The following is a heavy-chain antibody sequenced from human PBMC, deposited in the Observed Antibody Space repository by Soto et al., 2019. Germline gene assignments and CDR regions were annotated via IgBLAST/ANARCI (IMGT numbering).Heavy chain of an antibody. CDR2: ISWNSGSI. D-gene: IGHD1-26*01. CDR3: AKDRVGALSYMDV. CDR1: GFTFDDYA. V-gene: IGHV3-9*01. J-gene: IGHJ6*02. Sequence: GGSLRLSCAASGFTFDDYAMHWVRQAPGKGLEWVSGISWNSGSIGYADSVKGRFTISRDNAKNSLYLQMNSLRAEDTALYYCAKDRVGALSYMDVWGQGTTVTVSS.